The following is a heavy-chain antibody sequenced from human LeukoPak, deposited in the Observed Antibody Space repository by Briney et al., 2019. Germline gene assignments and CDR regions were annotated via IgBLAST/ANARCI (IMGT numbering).Heavy chain of an antibody. Sequence: PGGSLRLSCAASGFTFSSYEMNWVRQAPGKGLEWVSYISSSGSTIYYADSVKGRFTISRDNAKNSLYLQMNSLRAEDTAVYYCARDYKPLVLLWFGGNWFDPWGQGTLVTVSS. CDR2: ISSSGSTI. CDR1: GFTFSSYE. V-gene: IGHV3-48*03. D-gene: IGHD3-10*01. J-gene: IGHJ5*02. CDR3: ARDYKPLVLLWFGGNWFDP.